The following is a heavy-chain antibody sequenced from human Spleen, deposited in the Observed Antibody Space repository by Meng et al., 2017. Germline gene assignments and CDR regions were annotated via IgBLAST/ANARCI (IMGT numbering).Heavy chain of an antibody. V-gene: IGHV3-23*01. D-gene: IGHD2-15*01. CDR1: GFTFSSYE. Sequence: GGSLRLSCAASGFTFSSYEMTWVRQAPGKGLEWVSGISASGDSTYYAASVKGRFTISRDNSKNTLYLQMNSLRAEDTAVYYCAKGENSVNSYYSPLDYWGQGTLVTVSS. CDR2: ISASGDST. J-gene: IGHJ4*02. CDR3: AKGENSVNSYYSPLDY.